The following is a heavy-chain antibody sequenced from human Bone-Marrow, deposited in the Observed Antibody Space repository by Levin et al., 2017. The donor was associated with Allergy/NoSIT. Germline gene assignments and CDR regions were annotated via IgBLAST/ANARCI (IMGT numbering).Heavy chain of an antibody. Sequence: GGSLRLSCAASGFTFTSYAMAWVRQAPGKGLEWVASITGSAASTYYADSVKGRFTISKDNPKNALILQMNSLRPEDTADYYCAKDRRFTVTADFDNWGHGTRVTVSS. J-gene: IGHJ4*01. D-gene: IGHD4-17*01. V-gene: IGHV3-23*01. CDR1: GFTFTSYA. CDR3: AKDRRFTVTADFDN. CDR2: ITGSAAST.